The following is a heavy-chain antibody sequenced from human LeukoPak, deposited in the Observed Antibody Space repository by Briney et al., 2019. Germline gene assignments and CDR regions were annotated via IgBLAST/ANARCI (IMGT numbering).Heavy chain of an antibody. CDR3: ARYHVDTAMGLSG. J-gene: IGHJ4*02. CDR2: IKQDGSEK. D-gene: IGHD5-18*01. CDR1: GFTFSSYW. Sequence: GGSLRLSCAASGFTFSSYWMSWVRQVPGKGLEWVANIKQDGSEKYYVDSVKARFTISRDNAKKSLYLQMSSLRAEDTAVYYCARYHVDTAMGLSGWGQGTLVTVSS. V-gene: IGHV3-7*03.